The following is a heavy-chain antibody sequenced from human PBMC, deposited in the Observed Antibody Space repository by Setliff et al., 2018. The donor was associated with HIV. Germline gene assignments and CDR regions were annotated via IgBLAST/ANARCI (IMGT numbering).Heavy chain of an antibody. D-gene: IGHD6-13*01. J-gene: IGHJ6*03. CDR2: IYTSRGT. Sequence: PSETLSLTCTVSGGSISGYHWNWLRQTPGKGLEWIGYIYTSRGTNYNHSLRTRVIISVDTSNQFSLTLVSVTAADTALYYCARCPSNHMTQAGKKTFYYHYMDVWGKGTTVTVSS. CDR1: GGSISGYH. V-gene: IGHV4-4*09. CDR3: ARCPSNHMTQAGKKTFYYHYMDV.